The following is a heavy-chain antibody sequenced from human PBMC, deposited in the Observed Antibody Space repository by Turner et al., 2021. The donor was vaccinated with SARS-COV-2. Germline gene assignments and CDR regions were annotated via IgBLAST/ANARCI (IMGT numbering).Heavy chain of an antibody. CDR3: ARDLMEVGGMDV. CDR2: IYSGGST. V-gene: IGHV3-53*01. J-gene: IGHJ6*02. Sequence: EVQLVESGGGLIQPGGSMRLSCAASGFTVSSNYMSWVRQAPGKGLEWVSVIYSGGSTYYADAVKGRFTISRDNSKNTLYLQMNSLRAEDTAVYYCARDLMEVGGMDVWGQGTTVTVSS. CDR1: GFTVSSNY. D-gene: IGHD3-3*01.